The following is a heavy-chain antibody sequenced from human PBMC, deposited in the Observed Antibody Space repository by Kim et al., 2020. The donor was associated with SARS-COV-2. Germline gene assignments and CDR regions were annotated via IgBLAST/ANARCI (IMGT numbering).Heavy chain of an antibody. CDR2: ISYDGSNK. CDR1: GFTFSSYA. V-gene: IGHV3-30*04. CDR3: ARDSGSGWRGLDY. D-gene: IGHD6-19*01. J-gene: IGHJ4*02. Sequence: GGSLRLSCAASGFTFSSYAMHWVRQAPGKGLEWVAVISYDGSNKYYADSVKGRFTISRDNSKNTLYLQMISLRAEDTAVYYCARDSGSGWRGLDYWGQGTLVTVSS.